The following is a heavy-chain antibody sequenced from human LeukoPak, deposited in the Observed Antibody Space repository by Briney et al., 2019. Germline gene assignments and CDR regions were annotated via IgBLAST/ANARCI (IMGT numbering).Heavy chain of an antibody. D-gene: IGHD3-10*01. CDR2: INPNGGYT. CDR3: ARDKGSGTYQMAN. V-gene: IGHV1-46*01. Sequence: GASVKVSCKASGYTFPSYFMHWVRQAPGQGLEWLGIINPNGGYTTYAQKFQGRVTMTRDTSTNTVYMELSSLRSEDTAVYYCARDKGSGTYQMANWGQGTLVTVSS. CDR1: GYTFPSYF. J-gene: IGHJ4*02.